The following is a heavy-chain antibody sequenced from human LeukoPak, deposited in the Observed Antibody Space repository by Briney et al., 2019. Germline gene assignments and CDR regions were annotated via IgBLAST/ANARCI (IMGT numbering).Heavy chain of an antibody. V-gene: IGHV1-2*02. CDR3: AILPNHAVSFDY. J-gene: IGHJ4*02. CDR1: GYTFTGYY. CDR2: INPNSGGT. Sequence: ASVKVSCKASGYTFTGYYMHWVRQAPGQGLEWMGWINPNSGGTNYAQKFQGRVTMTRDTSISTAYMELSRLRSDDTAVYYCAILPNHAVSFDYWGQGTLVTVSS. D-gene: IGHD1-14*01.